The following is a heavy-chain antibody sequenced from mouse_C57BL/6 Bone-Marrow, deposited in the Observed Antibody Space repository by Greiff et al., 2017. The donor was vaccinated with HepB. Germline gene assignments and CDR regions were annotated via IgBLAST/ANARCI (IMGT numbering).Heavy chain of an antibody. CDR1: GFTFSDYG. D-gene: IGHD1-1*01. Sequence: EVKVVESGGGLVQPGGSLKLSCAASGFTFSDYGMAWVRQAPRKGPEWVAFISNLAYSIYYADTVTGRFTLSRENAKNTLYLEMSSLRSEDAAMYYCARPRGDGSSPWWYFDVWGTGTTVTVSS. CDR2: ISNLAYSI. V-gene: IGHV5-15*01. J-gene: IGHJ1*03. CDR3: ARPRGDGSSPWWYFDV.